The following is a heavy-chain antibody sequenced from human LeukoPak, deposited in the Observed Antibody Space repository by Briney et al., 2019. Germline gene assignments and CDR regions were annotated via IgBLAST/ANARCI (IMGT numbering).Heavy chain of an antibody. Sequence: GGSLRLSCAASGFTVSSNYMSWVRQSPGKGLEWGSVIYSGGSTYYADSVKGRFTISRDNSKNPLYLQMNSLRAEDTAVYYCARSSGSWTEFDYGGQGTRVTVPS. CDR1: GFTVSSNY. V-gene: IGHV3-53*01. CDR3: ARSSGSWTEFDY. J-gene: IGHJ4*02. D-gene: IGHD1-26*01. CDR2: IYSGGST.